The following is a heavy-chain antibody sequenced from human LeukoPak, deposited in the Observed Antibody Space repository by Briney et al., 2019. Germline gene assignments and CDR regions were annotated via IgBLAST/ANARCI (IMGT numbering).Heavy chain of an antibody. Sequence: PGGSLRLSCSASGFVFSIYTMYWVRQTPGKGPEYVSTISGSGNGFSIYYADSAKGRFTIPRDDSKSILYLQMNGLRSEDTAVYYCVKDFGRVRGTPDSWGQGTLVTVSS. CDR3: VKDFGRVRGTPDS. D-gene: IGHD3-16*01. CDR2: ISGSGNGFSI. V-gene: IGHV3-64D*06. CDR1: GFVFSIYT. J-gene: IGHJ4*02.